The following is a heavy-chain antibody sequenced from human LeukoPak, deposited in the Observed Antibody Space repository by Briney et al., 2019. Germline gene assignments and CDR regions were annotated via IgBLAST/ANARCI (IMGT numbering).Heavy chain of an antibody. V-gene: IGHV3-66*01. CDR1: GFTVTSIY. Sequence: PGGSLTLSCEVSGFTVTSIYMRWVRQATGKGLEWVSVVYPGGFTNHADSVKGRFTISRDTSKNTVYFQMNNLRAEDTAVYYCTIGGVIWRMDVWGQGTTVAVSS. J-gene: IGHJ6*02. CDR3: TIGGVIWRMDV. CDR2: VYPGGFT. D-gene: IGHD3-10*01.